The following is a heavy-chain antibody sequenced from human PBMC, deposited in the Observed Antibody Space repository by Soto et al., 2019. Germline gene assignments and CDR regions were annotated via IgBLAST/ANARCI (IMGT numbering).Heavy chain of an antibody. J-gene: IGHJ6*02. V-gene: IGHV3-23*01. CDR3: ARGILTGYRRLYGMDV. Sequence: EVQLLESGGGLVQPGGSLRLSCAASGFTFSSYAMSWVRQAPGKGLEWVSAISGSGGSTYYADSVKGRFTLSRDNSKNTLDLQMNSLRAEDTAVYYCARGILTGYRRLYGMDVWGQGTTVTVSS. D-gene: IGHD3-9*01. CDR2: ISGSGGST. CDR1: GFTFSSYA.